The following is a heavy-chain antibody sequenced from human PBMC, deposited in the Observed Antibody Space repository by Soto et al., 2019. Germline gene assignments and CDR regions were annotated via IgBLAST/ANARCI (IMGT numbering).Heavy chain of an antibody. CDR3: ARDWRYSGPDY. J-gene: IGHJ4*02. CDR2: IWYDGSNK. Sequence: GGSLRLSCAASGFTVRSYGMHWVRQAPGKGLEWVAVIWYDGSNKYYADSVKGRFTISRDNSKNTLYLQMNSLRAEDTAVYYCARDWRYSGPDYWGQGTLVTVSS. V-gene: IGHV3-33*01. CDR1: GFTVRSYG. D-gene: IGHD5-12*01.